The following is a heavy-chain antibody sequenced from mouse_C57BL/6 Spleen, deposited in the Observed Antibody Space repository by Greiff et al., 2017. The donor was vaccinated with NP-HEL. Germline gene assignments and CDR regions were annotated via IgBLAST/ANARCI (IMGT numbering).Heavy chain of an antibody. J-gene: IGHJ4*01. CDR1: GYTFTSYW. V-gene: IGHV1-69*01. CDR3: ARRLPAMAMDY. CDR2: IDPSDSYT. D-gene: IGHD3-2*02. Sequence: QVQLQQPGAELVMPGASVKLSCKASGYTFTSYWMHWVKQRPGQGLEWIGEIDPSDSYTNYNQKFKGKSTLTVDKSSSTAYMQLSSLTSEDSAVYYCARRLPAMAMDYWGQGTSVTVSS.